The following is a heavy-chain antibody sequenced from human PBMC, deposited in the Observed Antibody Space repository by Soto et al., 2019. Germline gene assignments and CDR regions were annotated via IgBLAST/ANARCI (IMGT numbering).Heavy chain of an antibody. Sequence: EVQLVESGGGLVQPGGSLRLSCSASGFTFSSYAMHWVRQAPGKGLEYVSAISSNGGSTYYADSVKGRFTISRDNSKYALYLQMSGRRAAGTAVYYCVKDQGGYSGYVFDYWGQGTLVTVSS. D-gene: IGHD5-12*01. CDR2: ISSNGGST. J-gene: IGHJ4*02. V-gene: IGHV3-64D*06. CDR3: VKDQGGYSGYVFDY. CDR1: GFTFSSYA.